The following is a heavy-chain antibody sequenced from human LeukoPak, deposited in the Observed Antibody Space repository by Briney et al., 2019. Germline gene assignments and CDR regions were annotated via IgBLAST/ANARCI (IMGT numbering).Heavy chain of an antibody. J-gene: IGHJ3*02. CDR1: GYILSESF. V-gene: IGHV7-4-1*02. Sequence: ASVKVSCKVSGYILSESFIHWVRQAPGQGLEWMGWINTNTGNPTYAQGFTGRFVFSLDTSVSTAFLQISSLKAEDTAVYYCARDSRIAAAGTYDAFDIWGQGTMVTVSS. CDR2: INTNTGNP. CDR3: ARDSRIAAAGTYDAFDI. D-gene: IGHD6-13*01.